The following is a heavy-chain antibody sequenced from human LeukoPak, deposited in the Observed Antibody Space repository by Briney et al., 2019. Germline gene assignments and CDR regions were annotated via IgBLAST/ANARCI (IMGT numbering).Heavy chain of an antibody. Sequence: GASVKVSCKASGYTFTSYGTSWVRQAPGQGLEWMGWISAYNGNTNYAQKLQGRVTMTTDTSTSTAYMELRSLRSDDTAVYYCARSDYYDSSGYYLSFDYWGQGTLVTVSS. CDR1: GYTFTSYG. D-gene: IGHD3-22*01. J-gene: IGHJ4*02. V-gene: IGHV1-18*01. CDR3: ARSDYYDSSGYYLSFDY. CDR2: ISAYNGNT.